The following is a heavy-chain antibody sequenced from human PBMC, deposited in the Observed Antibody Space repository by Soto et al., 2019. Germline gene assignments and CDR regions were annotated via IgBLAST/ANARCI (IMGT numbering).Heavy chain of an antibody. CDR1: GGSISSYY. D-gene: IGHD3-22*01. Sequence: KPSETLSLTCTVSGGSISSYYWSWIRQPPGKGLEWIGYIYYSGSTNYNPSLKSRVTISVDTSKNQFSLKLSSVTAADTAVYYCARGPYYDSSGYYYPVAFDIWGQGTMVTVSS. V-gene: IGHV4-59*01. J-gene: IGHJ3*02. CDR2: IYYSGST. CDR3: ARGPYYDSSGYYYPVAFDI.